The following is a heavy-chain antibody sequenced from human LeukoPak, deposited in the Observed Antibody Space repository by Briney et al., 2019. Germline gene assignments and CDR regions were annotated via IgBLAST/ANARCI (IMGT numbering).Heavy chain of an antibody. Sequence: SETLSLTCTVSGGSINSGTDYWSWIRQPAGKGLEWIGHTFASGATNYSPSLKSRITTSVDTSKNQFSLSLTSVTAADTAVYYCAKTWSGTFHIWGQGTMVTVSS. CDR1: GGSINSGTDY. CDR2: TFASGAT. V-gene: IGHV4-61*09. CDR3: AKTWSGTFHI. D-gene: IGHD2-15*01. J-gene: IGHJ3*02.